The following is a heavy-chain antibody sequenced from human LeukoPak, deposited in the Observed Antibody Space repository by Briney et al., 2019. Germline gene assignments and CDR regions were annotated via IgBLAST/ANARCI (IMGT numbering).Heavy chain of an antibody. V-gene: IGHV1-3*01. CDR3: AGSIRIFDGYNRPYYYYGMDV. CDR2: INAGNGNT. Sequence: ASVKVSCKASGYTFTSYAMHWVRQAPGQRLEWMGWINAGNGNTKYSQKFQGRVTITRDTSASTAYMELSSLRSEDTAVYYCAGSIRIFDGYNRPYYYYGMDVWGQGTTVTVSS. CDR1: GYTFTSYA. J-gene: IGHJ6*02. D-gene: IGHD5-24*01.